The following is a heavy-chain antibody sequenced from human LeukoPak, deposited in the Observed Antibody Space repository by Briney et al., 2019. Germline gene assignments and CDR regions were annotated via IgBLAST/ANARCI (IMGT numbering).Heavy chain of an antibody. CDR1: GGSVSSSSYY. V-gene: IGHV4-61*01. CDR2: IYYSGST. D-gene: IGHD3-22*01. CDR3: ARHGDYYDSSGYYLD. J-gene: IGHJ4*02. Sequence: SETLSLTCTVSGGSVSSSSYYWSWIRQPPGKGLECIGYIYYSGSTTYNPSLRSRVTISLDTSKNQFSLKLSSVTAADTAVYYCARHGDYYDSSGYYLDWGQGTLVTVSS.